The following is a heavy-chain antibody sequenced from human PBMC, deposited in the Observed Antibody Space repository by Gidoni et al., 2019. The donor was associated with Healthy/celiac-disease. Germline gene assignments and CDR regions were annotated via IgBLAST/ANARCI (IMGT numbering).Heavy chain of an antibody. Sequence: QLQLQESGPGLVKPSETLSLPCAVSGYSISSGYYRGWIRQPPGTGLEWIGSIYHSGSTYYNPDLKSRVTISVETSKIQFSLKLRSVTAADTAVYYFASPSGWELNHFDYWGQGTLVTVSS. CDR2: IYHSGST. CDR1: GYSISSGYY. D-gene: IGHD1-26*01. V-gene: IGHV4-38-2*01. CDR3: ASPSGWELNHFDY. J-gene: IGHJ4*02.